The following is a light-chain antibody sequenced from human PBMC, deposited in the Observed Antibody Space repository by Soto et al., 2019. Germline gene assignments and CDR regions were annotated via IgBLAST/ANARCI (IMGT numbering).Light chain of an antibody. V-gene: IGKV3-11*01. Sequence: EIVFTQSPATLSLSRGARATLSSRASQSVSSYLAWYQQKPGQAPRLLIYDASNRTTGIPARFSGSGSVTDFTLTISCLEPEDFAVYYCQQRSNWPRGTFGQGTRLEIK. CDR3: QQRSNWPRGT. CDR2: DAS. CDR1: QSVSSY. J-gene: IGKJ5*01.